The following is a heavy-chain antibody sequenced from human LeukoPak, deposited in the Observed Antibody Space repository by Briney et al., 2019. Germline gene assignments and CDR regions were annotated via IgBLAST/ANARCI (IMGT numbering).Heavy chain of an antibody. CDR2: IYHSGST. CDR3: AREGTVTTYFDF. J-gene: IGHJ4*02. CDR1: GGSFSSGGYS. D-gene: IGHD4-17*01. V-gene: IGHV4-30-2*01. Sequence: PSHTLSLTCAVSGGSFSSGGYSWSWIPQPPGKGLEWIGYIYHSGSTYYNASLKSRVTISVDRSKNEFSLKLSSVTAADTAVYYCAREGTVTTYFDFWGQGTVVIVS.